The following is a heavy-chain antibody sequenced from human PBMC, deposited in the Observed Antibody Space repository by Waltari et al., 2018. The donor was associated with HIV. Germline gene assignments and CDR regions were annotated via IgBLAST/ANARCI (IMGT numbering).Heavy chain of an antibody. J-gene: IGHJ4*02. CDR2: IDSSGSP. CDR1: GGSISSSSYY. CDR3: AKHMTALVPFDY. V-gene: IGHV4-39*01. D-gene: IGHD5-18*01. Sequence: GPGLVKPSETLSLTCSVSGGSISSSSYYWGWIRQPPGKGLEWIGSIDSSGSPYYNPSLKSRVTISVDTSKNPFSLNLNSVTAADTAVYFCAKHMTALVPFDYWGQGTLVTVSS.